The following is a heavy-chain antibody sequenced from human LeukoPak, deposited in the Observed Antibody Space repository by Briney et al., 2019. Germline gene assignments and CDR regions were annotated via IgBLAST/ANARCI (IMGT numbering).Heavy chain of an antibody. J-gene: IGHJ5*02. V-gene: IGHV1-2*02. CDR2: INPKNGGT. CDR3: AKAYEYGWFDP. Sequence: GASVKVSCKASGYTFTDYFLHWVRQAPGQGLEWMGWINPKNGGTNYAQKFQGRVTMTRDTSISTGNMELSRLRYDDTAVYYCAKAYEYGWFDPWGQGTLVTVSS. D-gene: IGHD3-16*01. CDR1: GYTFTDYF.